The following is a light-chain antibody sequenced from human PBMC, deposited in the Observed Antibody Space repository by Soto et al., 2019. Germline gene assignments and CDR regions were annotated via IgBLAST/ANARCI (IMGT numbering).Light chain of an antibody. J-gene: IGKJ4*01. Sequence: DIQMTQSPSSLSASVGDRVTITCWASQSISTYLKCYQQKPGKTPILLISAASSLQSGVPSRFNGSGSGTDFTLTISSLQEEESATYHCQQGYTTPLTSGGGTQVQIK. CDR1: QSISTY. CDR2: AAS. CDR3: QQGYTTPLT. V-gene: IGKV1-39*01.